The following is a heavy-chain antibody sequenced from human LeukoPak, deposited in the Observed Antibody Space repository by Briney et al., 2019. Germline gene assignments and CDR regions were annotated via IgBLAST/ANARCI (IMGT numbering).Heavy chain of an antibody. CDR1: GFTFSRFW. V-gene: IGHV3-7*04. CDR2: IKPDGSEK. Sequence: GGSPRLSCAASGFTFSRFWMGWVRQAPGKGLEWVANIKPDGSEKNYGDSVRGRFTISRDNARNSVHLQMNSLRAEDTAVYYCARENYFDYWGQGTLVTVSS. J-gene: IGHJ4*02. CDR3: ARENYFDY.